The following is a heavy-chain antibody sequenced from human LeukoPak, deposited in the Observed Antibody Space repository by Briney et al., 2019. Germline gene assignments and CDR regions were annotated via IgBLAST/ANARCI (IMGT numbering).Heavy chain of an antibody. D-gene: IGHD5-18*01. CDR2: ISGGSDNT. CDR3: ARDAVDTANAV. Sequence: GGSLRLSCAVSGLTFSNYAMTWVRQAPGKGLEWVSAISGGSDNTYYADSVKGRFTISRDNAKNTLYLQMNSLRAEDTAVYYCARDAVDTANAVWGQGTTVTVSS. V-gene: IGHV3-23*01. CDR1: GLTFSNYA. J-gene: IGHJ6*02.